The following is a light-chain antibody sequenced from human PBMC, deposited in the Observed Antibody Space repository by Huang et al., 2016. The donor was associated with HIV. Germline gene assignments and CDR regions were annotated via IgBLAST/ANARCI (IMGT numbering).Light chain of an antibody. Sequence: DIQMTQSPSSLSASVGDRVTITCRASQSINGHVNWYYQKAGKAPELLISAASGVKSGAPSRCSGSGSGTYYTLTINRLHPEDFATYFCQQSDSTPPTFGGGTKVEVK. CDR2: AAS. CDR1: QSINGH. CDR3: QQSDSTPPT. V-gene: IGKV1-39*01. J-gene: IGKJ4*01.